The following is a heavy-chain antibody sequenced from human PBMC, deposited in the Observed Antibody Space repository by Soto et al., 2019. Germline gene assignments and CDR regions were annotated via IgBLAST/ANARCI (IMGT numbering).Heavy chain of an antibody. CDR3: AREEYCGTTSCFAFDY. V-gene: IGHV1-46*01. CDR1: GYTFTSYY. J-gene: IGHJ4*02. D-gene: IGHD2-2*01. Sequence: QVQLVQSGAEVKKPGASVKVSCKASGYTFTSYYIHWVRQAPGQGLEWMGIINPSGGSTSYAQKFPGKVTMTGDTSTSTVYMELSSLRSEDTAVYYCAREEYCGTTSCFAFDYWGQGTLVTVSS. CDR2: INPSGGST.